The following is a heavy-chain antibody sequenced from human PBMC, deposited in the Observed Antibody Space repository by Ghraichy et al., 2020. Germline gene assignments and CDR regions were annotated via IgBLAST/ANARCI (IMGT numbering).Heavy chain of an antibody. J-gene: IGHJ4*02. Sequence: GGSLRLSCAASGFTVSSNYMSWVRQAPGKGLEWVSVIYSGGSTYYADSVKGRFTISRDNSKNTLYLQMNSLRAEDTAVYYCARVLGGSYGPDYWGQGTLVTVSS. CDR1: GFTVSSNY. CDR3: ARVLGGSYGPDY. V-gene: IGHV3-53*01. D-gene: IGHD1-26*01. CDR2: IYSGGST.